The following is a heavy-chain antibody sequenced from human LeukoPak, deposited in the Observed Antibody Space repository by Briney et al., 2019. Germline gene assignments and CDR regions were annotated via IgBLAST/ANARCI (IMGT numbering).Heavy chain of an antibody. D-gene: IGHD3-10*01. CDR3: ATDQRGAGLGFVYGSGSFSGLDV. CDR1: GYTLTELS. CDR2: FDPEDGET. J-gene: IGHJ6*02. Sequence: ASVKVSCKVSGYTLTELSIHWVRQAPGKGLEWMGGFDPEDGETIYAQKFQGRVTMTEDTSTDTGYMELSSLRSEDTAVYYCATDQRGAGLGFVYGSGSFSGLDVWGQGTTVTVSS. V-gene: IGHV1-24*01.